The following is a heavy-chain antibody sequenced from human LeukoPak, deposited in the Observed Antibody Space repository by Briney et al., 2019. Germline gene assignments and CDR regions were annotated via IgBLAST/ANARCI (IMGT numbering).Heavy chain of an antibody. Sequence: GRSLRLSCAASGFTFSSYAMHWVRQAPGKGLEWVAVISYDGSNKYYADSVKGRFTISRDNSKNTLYLQINSLRAEGTAMYCCARDYGDYDYYYYGMDVWGQGTTVTVSS. CDR1: GFTFSSYA. J-gene: IGHJ6*02. CDR3: ARDYGDYDYYYYGMDV. D-gene: IGHD4-17*01. V-gene: IGHV3-30-3*01. CDR2: ISYDGSNK.